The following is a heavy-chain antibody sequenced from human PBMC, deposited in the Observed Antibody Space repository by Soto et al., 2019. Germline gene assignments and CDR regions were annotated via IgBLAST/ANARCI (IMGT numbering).Heavy chain of an antibody. CDR2: IYTSGST. CDR1: GGSISSYY. D-gene: IGHD3-9*01. V-gene: IGHV4-4*07. Sequence: SETLSLTSTVSGGSISSYYWSWIRQPAGKGLEWIGRIYTSGSTNYNPSLKSRVTMSVDTSKNQFSLKLSSVTAADTAVYYCARVGYDILTGSYNWFEPWGQGTLVTVS. CDR3: ARVGYDILTGSYNWFEP. J-gene: IGHJ5*02.